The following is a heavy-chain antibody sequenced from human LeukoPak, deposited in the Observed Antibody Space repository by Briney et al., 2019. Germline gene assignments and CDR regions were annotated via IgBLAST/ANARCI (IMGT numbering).Heavy chain of an antibody. Sequence: GGSLTLSCSASGFTFSSYAMHWVRQAPGKGLEWVSSISSSSSYIYYADSVKGRFTISRDNAKNSLYLQMNSLRAEDTAVYYCARARYYDSSGYYYWGQGTLVTVSS. V-gene: IGHV3-21*01. CDR1: GFTFSSYA. D-gene: IGHD3-22*01. CDR3: ARARYYDSSGYYY. CDR2: ISSSSSYI. J-gene: IGHJ4*02.